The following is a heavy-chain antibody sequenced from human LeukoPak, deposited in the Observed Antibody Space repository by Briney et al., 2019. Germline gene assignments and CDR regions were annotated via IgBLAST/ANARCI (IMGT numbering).Heavy chain of an antibody. V-gene: IGHV3-21*01. CDR3: ARDPEDYFDY. CDR2: ISSGSSYI. Sequence: GGALRLSCAASGFTFSSYSMNWVRQAPGKGLEWVSSISSGSSYIYYADSMKGRFTISRDNAKNSLYLQMNSLRVEDTAVYYCARDPEDYFDYWGQGTLVTVSS. J-gene: IGHJ4*02. CDR1: GFTFSSYS.